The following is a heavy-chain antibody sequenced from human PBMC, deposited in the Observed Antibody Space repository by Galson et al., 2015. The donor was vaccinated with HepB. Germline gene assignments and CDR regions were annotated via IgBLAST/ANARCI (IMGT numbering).Heavy chain of an antibody. V-gene: IGHV3-21*01. CDR3: ARDRPRHHTFDY. CDR2: ITSSSSYI. CDR1: GFTFSSYS. Sequence: SLRLSCAASGFTFSSYSMNWVRQAPGKGLEWVSSITSSSSYIYYADSVKGRFTISRDNAKNSLYLQMNSLRAEDTAVYYCARDRPRHHTFDYWGQGTLVTVSS. D-gene: IGHD6-6*01. J-gene: IGHJ4*02.